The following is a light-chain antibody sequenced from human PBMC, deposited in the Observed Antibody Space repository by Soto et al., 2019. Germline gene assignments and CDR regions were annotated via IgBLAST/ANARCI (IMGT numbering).Light chain of an antibody. J-gene: IGLJ2*01. CDR1: SGHSSYA. CDR2: LDSDGSH. V-gene: IGLV4-69*01. Sequence: QPVLTQSPSASASLGASVKLTCTLSSGHSSYAIAWHQQRPEKGPRYLMKLDSDGSHTKGDAIPDRFSGSSSGGERYLTISSLQSEDEADYYCQTWGTGIHVVFGGGTKLTVL. CDR3: QTWGTGIHVV.